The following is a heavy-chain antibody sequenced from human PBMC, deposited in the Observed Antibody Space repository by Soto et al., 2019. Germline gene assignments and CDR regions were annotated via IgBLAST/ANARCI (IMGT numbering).Heavy chain of an antibody. CDR1: GYTFTSYA. CDR3: ARVAIEYSSSSVVEAWFDP. J-gene: IGHJ5*02. D-gene: IGHD6-6*01. V-gene: IGHV1-18*01. Sequence: GASVKVSCKASGYTFTSYAMHWVRQAPGQRLEWMGWISAYNGNTNYAQKLQGRVTMTTDTSTSTAYMELRSLRSDDTAVYYCARVAIEYSSSSVVEAWFDPWGQGTLVTVSS. CDR2: ISAYNGNT.